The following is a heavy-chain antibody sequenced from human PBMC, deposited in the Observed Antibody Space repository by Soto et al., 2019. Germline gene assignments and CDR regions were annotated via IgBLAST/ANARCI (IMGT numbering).Heavy chain of an antibody. V-gene: IGHV3-23*01. Sequence: PGGSLRLSCAASGFTFSSYAMSWVRQAPGKGLEWVSAISGSGGSTYYADSVKGRFTISRDNYKNTLYLQMNSLRAEDTAVYYCAKWIVVVPAAIQPFNTADYWGQGTLVTVSS. CDR2: ISGSGGST. CDR3: AKWIVVVPAAIQPFNTADY. D-gene: IGHD2-2*02. J-gene: IGHJ4*02. CDR1: GFTFSSYA.